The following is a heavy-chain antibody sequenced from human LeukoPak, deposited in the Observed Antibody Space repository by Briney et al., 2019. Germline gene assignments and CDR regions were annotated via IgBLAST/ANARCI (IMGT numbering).Heavy chain of an antibody. Sequence: GESLRLSCAASGFTFSSYAMSWVRQAPGKGLEWVSAISGSGGRTYYADSVKGRFTISRDNSKNTLYLQMNSLRAEDTAVYYCAKEENYYDSSGYRHNAYWGQGTLVTVSS. CDR1: GFTFSSYA. CDR3: AKEENYYDSSGYRHNAY. V-gene: IGHV3-23*01. J-gene: IGHJ4*02. CDR2: ISGSGGRT. D-gene: IGHD3-22*01.